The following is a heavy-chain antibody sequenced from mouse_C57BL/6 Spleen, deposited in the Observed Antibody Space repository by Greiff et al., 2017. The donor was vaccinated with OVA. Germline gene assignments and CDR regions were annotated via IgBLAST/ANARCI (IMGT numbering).Heavy chain of an antibody. D-gene: IGHD2-4*01. CDR2: IDPETGGT. J-gene: IGHJ2*01. CDR1: GYTFTDYE. CDR3: TRIYYDYDGTPYYFDY. Sequence: QVQLQQSGAELVRPGASVTLSCKASGYTFTDYEMHWVKQTPVHGLEWIGAIDPETGGTAYNQKFKGKAILTADKSSSTAYMELRSLISEDSAVYYWTRIYYDYDGTPYYFDYWGQGTTLTVSS. V-gene: IGHV1-15*01.